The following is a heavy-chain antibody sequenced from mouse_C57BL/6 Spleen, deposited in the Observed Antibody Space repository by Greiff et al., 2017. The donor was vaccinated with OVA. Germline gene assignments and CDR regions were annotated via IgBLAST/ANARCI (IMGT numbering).Heavy chain of an antibody. CDR1: GYTFTEYT. V-gene: IGHV1-62-2*01. D-gene: IGHD2-4*01. CDR3: ARHEDDYDDLSFAY. Sequence: VKVVESGAELVKPGASVKLSCKASGYTFTEYTIHWVKQRSGQGLEWIGWFYPGSGSIKYNEKFKDKATLTADKSSSTVYMELSRLTSEDSAVYFCARHEDDYDDLSFAYWGQGTLVTVAA. CDR2: FYPGSGSI. J-gene: IGHJ3*01.